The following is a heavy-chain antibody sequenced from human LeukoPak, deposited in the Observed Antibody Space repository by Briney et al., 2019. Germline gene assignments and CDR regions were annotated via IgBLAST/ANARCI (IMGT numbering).Heavy chain of an antibody. CDR1: GGSIISSSYY. J-gene: IGHJ5*02. D-gene: IGHD3-22*01. CDR2: IYSSGST. Sequence: SETLSLTCSVSGGSIISSSYYWGWIRQPPGKGLEWIGSIYSSGSTNYNPSLKSRVTISIDTSKNQFSLKLTSVTAADTAVYYCARLDYYDSSVWFDPWGQGTLVTVSS. CDR3: ARLDYYDSSVWFDP. V-gene: IGHV4-39*07.